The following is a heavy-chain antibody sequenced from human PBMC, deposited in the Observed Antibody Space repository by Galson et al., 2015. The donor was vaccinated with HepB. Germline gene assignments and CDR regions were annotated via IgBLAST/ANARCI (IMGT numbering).Heavy chain of an antibody. Sequence: SLRLSCAASGFTFSSYAMNWVRQAPGRGLEWVPVTSGSGGSTYYADSVKGRFTSSRDNSKNTVYLQMNSLRVEDTAVYYCAKRPGGTYYFDYWGQGTLDTVSS. CDR2: TSGSGGST. D-gene: IGHD1-26*01. CDR1: GFTFSSYA. V-gene: IGHV3-23*01. J-gene: IGHJ4*02. CDR3: AKRPGGTYYFDY.